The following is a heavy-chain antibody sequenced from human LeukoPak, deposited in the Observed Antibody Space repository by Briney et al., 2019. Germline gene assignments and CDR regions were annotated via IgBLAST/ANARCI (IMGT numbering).Heavy chain of an antibody. CDR3: AHSRYTSSWYNPVGDY. J-gene: IGHJ4*02. CDR1: GFSLSTSGVS. V-gene: IGHV2-5*02. D-gene: IGHD6-13*01. Sequence: SGPTLVKPTQTLTLTCTFSGFSLSTSGVSVGWIRQPPGKALEWLALIHWDDDKRYSPSLKTRLTITKDTSKNQVVLTMTNMDPVDTATYYCAHSRYTSSWYNPVGDYWGQGTLVTVSS. CDR2: IHWDDDK.